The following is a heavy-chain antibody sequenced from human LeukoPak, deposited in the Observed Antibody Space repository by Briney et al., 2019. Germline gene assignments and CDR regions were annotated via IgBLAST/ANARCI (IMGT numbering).Heavy chain of an antibody. D-gene: IGHD3-22*01. CDR3: AREEYYYDSSGPGYFDC. CDR2: IIPIFGTA. CDR1: GGTFSSYA. Sequence: SVKVSCKASGGTFSSYAISWVRQAPGQGLEWMGGIIPIFGTANYAQKFQGRVTITADESTSTAYMELSSLRSEDTAVYYCAREEYYYDSSGPGYFDCWGQGTLVTVSS. V-gene: IGHV1-69*13. J-gene: IGHJ4*02.